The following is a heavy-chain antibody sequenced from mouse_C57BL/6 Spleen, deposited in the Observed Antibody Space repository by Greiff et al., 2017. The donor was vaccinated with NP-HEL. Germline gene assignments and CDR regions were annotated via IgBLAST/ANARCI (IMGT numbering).Heavy chain of an antibody. D-gene: IGHD2-1*01. Sequence: QVQLQQPGTELVKPGASVKLSCKASGYTFTSYWMHWVKQRPGQGLEWIGNINPSNGGPNYNEKFKSKATLTVDKSSSTAYMQLSSLTSEDSAVYYCAREGGNYEGDYFDYWGQGTTLTVSS. CDR3: AREGGNYEGDYFDY. CDR1: GYTFTSYW. CDR2: INPSNGGP. V-gene: IGHV1-53*01. J-gene: IGHJ2*01.